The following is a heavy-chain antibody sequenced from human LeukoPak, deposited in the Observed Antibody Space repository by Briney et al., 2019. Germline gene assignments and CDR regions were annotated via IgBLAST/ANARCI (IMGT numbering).Heavy chain of an antibody. Sequence: PSETLSLTCTVSGGSISSYYWSWIRQPPGKGLEWIGYIYYSGSTNYNPSLKSRVTISVDTSKNQFSLKLSSVTAADTAVYYCARGYYGSDLDYWGQGTLVTVSS. CDR2: IYYSGST. CDR3: ARGYYGSDLDY. V-gene: IGHV4-59*08. D-gene: IGHD3-10*01. CDR1: GGSISSYY. J-gene: IGHJ4*02.